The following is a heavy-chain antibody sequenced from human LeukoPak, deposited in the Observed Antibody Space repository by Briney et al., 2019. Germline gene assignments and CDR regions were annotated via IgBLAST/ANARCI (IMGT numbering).Heavy chain of an antibody. Sequence: GGSLRLSCAASGFTFSSYGMHWVRQAPGKGLEWVAVIWYDGSNKYYADSVKGRFTISRDNSKNTLYLQMNSLRAEDTAVYYCARDGPLPSMVRGVTLTHWGQGTLVTVSS. CDR1: GFTFSSYG. CDR3: ARDGPLPSMVRGVTLTH. J-gene: IGHJ4*02. CDR2: IWYDGSNK. V-gene: IGHV3-33*01. D-gene: IGHD3-10*01.